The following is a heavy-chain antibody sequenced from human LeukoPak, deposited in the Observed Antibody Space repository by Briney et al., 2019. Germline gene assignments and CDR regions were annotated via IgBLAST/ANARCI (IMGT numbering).Heavy chain of an antibody. V-gene: IGHV4-34*01. CDR3: ARLSSSWLHFDY. CDR2: INHSGST. Sequence: SETLSLTCAVYGGSFSGYYWSWIRQPPGKGLEWIGEINHSGSTNYNPSLKSRVTISVDTSKNQFSLKLSSVTAADTAVHYCARLSSSWLHFDYWGQGTLVTVSS. D-gene: IGHD6-13*01. CDR1: GGSFSGYY. J-gene: IGHJ4*02.